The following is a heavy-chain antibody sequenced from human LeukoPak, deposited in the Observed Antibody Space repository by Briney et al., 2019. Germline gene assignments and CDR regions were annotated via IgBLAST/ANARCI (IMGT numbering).Heavy chain of an antibody. D-gene: IGHD1-26*01. CDR3: AKAYSGSYFDY. CDR2: IRYVGSNK. Sequence: GGALRLSCAASGFTFSSYWMSWGRQAPGEGLGWVAFIRYVGSNKYYADSVKGRFTISRDTSKNTLYLQMNSLRAEDTAVYYCAKAYSGSYFDYWGQGTLVTVSS. J-gene: IGHJ4*02. V-gene: IGHV3-30*02. CDR1: GFTFSSYW.